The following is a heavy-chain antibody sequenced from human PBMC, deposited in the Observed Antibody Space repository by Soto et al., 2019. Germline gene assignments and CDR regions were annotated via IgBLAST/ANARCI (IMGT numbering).Heavy chain of an antibody. V-gene: IGHV1-46*01. CDR2: INPSGGST. CDR1: GYTFTSYY. J-gene: IGHJ3*02. Sequence: GASVKVSCKASGYTFTSYYMHWVRQAPGQGLEWMGIINPSGGSTSYAQKFQGRVTMTRDPSTSTVYMELSSLRSEDTAVYYCASFDYYDSSGYYLPHDAFDIWGQGTMVTVSS. CDR3: ASFDYYDSSGYYLPHDAFDI. D-gene: IGHD3-22*01.